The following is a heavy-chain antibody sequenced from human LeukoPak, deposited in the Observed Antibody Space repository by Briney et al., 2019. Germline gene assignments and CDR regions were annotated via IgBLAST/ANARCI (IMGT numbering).Heavy chain of an antibody. CDR2: IIPIFGTA. D-gene: IGHD2-15*01. J-gene: IGHJ4*02. CDR1: GGTFSSYA. V-gene: IGHV1-69*13. CDR3: ARDNIPLGYCSGGSCYSGGGAY. Sequence: SVKVSCKASGGTFSSYAISWVRQAPGQGLEWMGGIIPIFGTANYAQKFQGRVTITADESTSTAYMELSSLRSEDTAVYYCARDNIPLGYCSGGSCYSGGGAYWGQGTLVTVSS.